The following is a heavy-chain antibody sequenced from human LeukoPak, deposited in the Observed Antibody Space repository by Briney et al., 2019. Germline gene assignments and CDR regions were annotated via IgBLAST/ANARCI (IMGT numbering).Heavy chain of an antibody. V-gene: IGHV1-69*06. CDR3: ASGAVAAYYYMDV. CDR1: GGTFSSYA. J-gene: IGHJ6*03. D-gene: IGHD6-19*01. CDR2: IIPIFGTA. Sequence: GASVKVSCKASGGTFSSYAISWVRQAPGQGLEWMGGIIPIFGTANYAQKFQGRVTITADKSTSTAYMELSSLRSEDTAVYYCASGAVAAYYYMDVWGKGTTVTVSS.